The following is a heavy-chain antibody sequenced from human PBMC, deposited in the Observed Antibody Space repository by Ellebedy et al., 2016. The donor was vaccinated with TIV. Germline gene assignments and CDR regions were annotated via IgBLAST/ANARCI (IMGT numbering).Heavy chain of an antibody. V-gene: IGHV4-30-4*07. J-gene: IGHJ5*02. CDR1: GASISSGGYS. Sequence: MPSETLSLTCTVSGASISSGGYSWSWVRQPPGKALEWIGYVYFSGSVYYNPALESRVTISMDTPNNQYSLKLHSVTAADTAVYYCARDPALPRGRFDPWGQGTLVTVSS. CDR2: VYFSGSV. CDR3: ARDPALPRGRFDP.